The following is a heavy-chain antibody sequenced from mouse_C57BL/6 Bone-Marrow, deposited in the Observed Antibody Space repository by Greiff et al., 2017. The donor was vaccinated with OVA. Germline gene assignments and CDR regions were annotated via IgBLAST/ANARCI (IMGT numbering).Heavy chain of an antibody. CDR3: ARQLRLRRFAY. D-gene: IGHD3-2*02. V-gene: IGHV5-6*01. Sequence: EVQLLQSGADLVKPGGSVKLSCAASGFTFSSYGISWVRQTPDQRLEWVATISSGGSYTYYPDSVKGRFTITRDNTKNTLYLQMSSLKSEDTAMYYCARQLRLRRFAYWGQGTLVTVSA. CDR2: ISSGGSYT. J-gene: IGHJ3*01. CDR1: GFTFSSYG.